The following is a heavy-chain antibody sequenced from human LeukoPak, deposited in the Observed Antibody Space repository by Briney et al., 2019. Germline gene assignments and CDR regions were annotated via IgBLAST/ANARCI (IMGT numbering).Heavy chain of an antibody. J-gene: IGHJ4*02. D-gene: IGHD3-3*01. CDR3: ARPRNTDIITIFGVVIMPPFDY. Sequence: PSETPSLTCTVSGGSISSSSYYWGWIRQPPGKGLEWIGSIYYSGSTYYNPSLKSRVTISVDTSKNQFSLKLSSVTAADTAVYYCARPRNTDIITIFGVVIMPPFDYWGQGTLVTVSS. CDR1: GGSISSSSYY. V-gene: IGHV4-39*01. CDR2: IYYSGST.